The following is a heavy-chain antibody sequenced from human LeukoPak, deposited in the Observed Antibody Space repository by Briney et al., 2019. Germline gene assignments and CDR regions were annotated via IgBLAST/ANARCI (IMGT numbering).Heavy chain of an antibody. D-gene: IGHD4-17*01. CDR1: GFTFSSYG. V-gene: IGHV3-30*18. CDR3: AKEPRIDYGDYVDY. Sequence: GGSLRLSCAASGFTFSSYGMHWVRQAPGKGLEWVAVTSYDGSNKYYADSVKGRFTISRDNSKNTLYLQMNSLRAEDTAVYYCAKEPRIDYGDYVDYWGQGTLVTVSS. J-gene: IGHJ4*02. CDR2: TSYDGSNK.